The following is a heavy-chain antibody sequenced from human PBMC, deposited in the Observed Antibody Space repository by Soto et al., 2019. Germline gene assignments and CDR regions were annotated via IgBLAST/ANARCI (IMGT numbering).Heavy chain of an antibody. Sequence: PGGSLRLSCTASGFTFNNYDMHWVRQATGKGLEWLSGIGAAGDTYYPGAVNGRFTISRDNARNSLYLQMSSLSAADTAVYYCVRGVLGPGDYYYGMDVWGQGTTVTVSS. J-gene: IGHJ6*02. CDR2: IGAAGDT. CDR1: GFTFNNYD. CDR3: VRGVLGPGDYYYGMDV. D-gene: IGHD2-8*02. V-gene: IGHV3-13*01.